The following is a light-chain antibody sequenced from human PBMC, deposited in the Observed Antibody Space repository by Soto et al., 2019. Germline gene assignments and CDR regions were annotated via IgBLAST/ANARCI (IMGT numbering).Light chain of an antibody. J-gene: IGKJ1*01. V-gene: IGKV3-20*01. CDR3: QQYGSSPEWT. Sequence: IVLTQSPATLSSSPGERATLSCRASQSVSSSYLAWYQQKPGQAPRLLIYGASSRATGIPDRFSGSGSGTDFTLTISRLETADFAVYYCQQYGSSPEWTFGQGTKVDIK. CDR1: QSVSSSY. CDR2: GAS.